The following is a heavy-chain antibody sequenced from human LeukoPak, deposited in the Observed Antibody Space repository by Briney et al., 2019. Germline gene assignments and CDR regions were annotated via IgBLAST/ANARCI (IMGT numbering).Heavy chain of an antibody. CDR2: ISAYNGNT. CDR1: GYTFTSYG. D-gene: IGHD3-3*01. V-gene: IGHV1-18*01. CDR3: ATYDFWSGYYQNYYFDY. Sequence: GASVKVSCKXSGYTFTSYGISWVRQAPRQGLEWMGWISAYNGNTNYAQKLQGRVTMTTDTSTSTAYMELRSLRSDDTAVYYCATYDFWSGYYQNYYFDYWGQGTLVTVSS. J-gene: IGHJ4*02.